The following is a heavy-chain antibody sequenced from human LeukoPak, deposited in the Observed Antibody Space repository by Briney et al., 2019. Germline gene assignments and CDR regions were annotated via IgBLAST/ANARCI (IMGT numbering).Heavy chain of an antibody. Sequence: SETLSLTCTVSGGSISSYYWSWIRQPPGKGLEWIGYIYYSGSTNYNPSLKSRVTISVDTSKNRFSLKLSSVTAADTAVYYCARLGSSGWDNYYYYYGMDVWGQGTTVTVSS. V-gene: IGHV4-59*08. CDR2: IYYSGST. CDR3: ARLGSSGWDNYYYYYGMDV. CDR1: GGSISSYY. D-gene: IGHD6-19*01. J-gene: IGHJ6*02.